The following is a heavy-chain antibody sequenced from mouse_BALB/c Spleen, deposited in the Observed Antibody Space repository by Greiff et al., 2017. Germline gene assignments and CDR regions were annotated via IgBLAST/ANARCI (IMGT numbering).Heavy chain of an antibody. V-gene: IGHV1-9*01. Sequence: VKLQESGAELMKPGASVKISCKATGYTFSSYWIEWVKQRPGHGLEWIGEILPGSGSTNYNEKFKSKATLTVDKSSSTAYMQLSSLTSEDSAVYYCARYYYGSSYFDYWGQGTTLTVSS. CDR1: GYTFSSYW. J-gene: IGHJ2*01. CDR2: ILPGSGST. CDR3: ARYYYGSSYFDY. D-gene: IGHD1-1*01.